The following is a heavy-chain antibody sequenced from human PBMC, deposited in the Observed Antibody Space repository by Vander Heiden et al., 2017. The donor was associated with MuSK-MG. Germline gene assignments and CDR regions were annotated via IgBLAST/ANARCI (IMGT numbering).Heavy chain of an antibody. Sequence: QVQLVASGGGVVQPGRSLRLSCAASGFTFSSYGMHWVRQAPGKGLEWVAVIAYDGSNKYYADSVKGRFTISRDNSKNTLYLQMNSLRAEDTAVYYCAAGVGMGAPTGDVGAFDIWGQGTMVTVSS. J-gene: IGHJ3*02. V-gene: IGHV3-30*03. CDR3: AAGVGMGAPTGDVGAFDI. CDR1: GFTFSSYG. D-gene: IGHD1-26*01. CDR2: IAYDGSNK.